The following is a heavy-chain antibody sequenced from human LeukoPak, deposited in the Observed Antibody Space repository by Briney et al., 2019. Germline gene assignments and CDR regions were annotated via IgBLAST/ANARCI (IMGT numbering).Heavy chain of an antibody. J-gene: IGHJ6*03. CDR1: GGTFSSYA. CDR2: IIPIFGTA. Sequence: SVKVSCKASGGTFSSYAISWVRQAPGQGLEWMGGIIPIFGTANYAQKFQGRVTITADESTSTAYMELSSLRSEDTAVYYCARDFYDSSEGTYYYYMDVWGKGTTVTVSS. D-gene: IGHD3-22*01. CDR3: ARDFYDSSEGTYYYYMDV. V-gene: IGHV1-69*01.